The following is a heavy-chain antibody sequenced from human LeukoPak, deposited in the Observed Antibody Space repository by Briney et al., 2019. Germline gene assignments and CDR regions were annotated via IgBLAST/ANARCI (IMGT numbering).Heavy chain of an antibody. V-gene: IGHV4-61*01. CDR1: GYSISSGYY. CDR3: ARDLVGATDWFDP. J-gene: IGHJ5*02. CDR2: IYYSGST. D-gene: IGHD1-26*01. Sequence: SETLSLTCTVSGYSISSGYYWSWIRQPPGKGLEWIGYIYYSGSTNYNPSLKSRVTISVDTSKNQFSLKLSSVTAADTAVYYCARDLVGATDWFDPWGQGTLVTVSS.